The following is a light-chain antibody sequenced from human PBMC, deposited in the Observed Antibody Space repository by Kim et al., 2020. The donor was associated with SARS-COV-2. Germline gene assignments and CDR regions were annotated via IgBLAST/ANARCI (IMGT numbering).Light chain of an antibody. CDR3: QHYDSSSWT. J-gene: IGKJ1*01. CDR1: QSVGSTT. Sequence: PGKQAPLSCGAGQSVGSTTLAWCPNKPGQAPRLPIYGASNRATGSPDRFSGSGCGTDFTLTISRLEPEDFAVYYCQHYDSSSWTFGQGTKVDIK. V-gene: IGKV3-20*01. CDR2: GAS.